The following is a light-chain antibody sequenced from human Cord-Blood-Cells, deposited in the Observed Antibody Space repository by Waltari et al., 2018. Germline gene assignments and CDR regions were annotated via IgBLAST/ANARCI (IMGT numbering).Light chain of an antibody. CDR1: QGISSY. CDR3: QQLNSYPLT. J-gene: IGKJ4*02. V-gene: IGKV1-9*01. CDR2: AAS. Sequence: DIQLTQSPSFLSASVGDRVTITCRASQGISSYLAWYQQKPGKAPKLLIDAASTLQSGVASRFSGSGSGTDFTLTISSLQPEDFATYYCQQLNSYPLTFGGGTKVEIK.